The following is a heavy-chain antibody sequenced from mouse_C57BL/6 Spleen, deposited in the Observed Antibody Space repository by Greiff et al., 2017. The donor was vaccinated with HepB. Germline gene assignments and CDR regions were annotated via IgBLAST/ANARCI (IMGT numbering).Heavy chain of an antibody. J-gene: IGHJ3*01. Sequence: VQLQQSGAELVKPGASVKMSCKASGYTFTSYWITWVKQRPGQGLEWIGDIYPGSGSTNYNEKFKSKATLTVDTSSSTAYMQLSSLTSEDSAVYYCARVGDYSNYGFAYWGQGTLVTVSA. CDR1: GYTFTSYW. CDR3: ARVGDYSNYGFAY. D-gene: IGHD2-5*01. CDR2: IYPGSGST. V-gene: IGHV1-55*01.